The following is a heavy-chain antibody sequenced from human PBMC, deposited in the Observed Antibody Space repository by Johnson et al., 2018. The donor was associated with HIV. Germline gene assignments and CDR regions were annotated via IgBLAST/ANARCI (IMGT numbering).Heavy chain of an antibody. J-gene: IGHJ3*02. Sequence: MQLVESGGGLVQPGDSLRLLCAASEFTFSGYAMSWVRQAPGKGLEWVSGISGNGFSTYYADSVRGRFTISRDNAQNTLNLQINTLRAEDTAVYYCARVREMATNRRAFDIWGQGTMVTVSS. D-gene: IGHD5-24*01. CDR2: ISGNGFST. CDR3: ARVREMATNRRAFDI. CDR1: EFTFSGYA. V-gene: IGHV3-23*04.